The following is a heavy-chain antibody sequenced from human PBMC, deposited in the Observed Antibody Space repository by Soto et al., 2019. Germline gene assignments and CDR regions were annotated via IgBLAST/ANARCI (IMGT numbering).Heavy chain of an antibody. CDR3: ARMLGATIFDY. CDR2: IYYSGST. D-gene: IGHD5-12*01. J-gene: IGHJ4*02. V-gene: IGHV4-39*07. Sequence: PSETLSLTCTVSGGSISSSSYYWGWIRQPPGKGLEWIESIYYSGSTYYNPSLKSRVTISVDTSKNQFSLKLSSVTAADTAVYYCARMLGATIFDYWGQGTLVTVSS. CDR1: GGSISSSSYY.